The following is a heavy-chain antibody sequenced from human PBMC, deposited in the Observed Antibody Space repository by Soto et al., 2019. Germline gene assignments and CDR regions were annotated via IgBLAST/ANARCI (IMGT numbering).Heavy chain of an antibody. CDR3: ASRRSRYVDYFDY. D-gene: IGHD2-15*01. V-gene: IGHV3-21*01. CDR1: GFTFSSYS. Sequence: EVQLVESGGGRVKPGGSLRLSCAASGFTFSSYSMNWVRQAPGKGLEWVSSISSSSSYIYYADSVKGRFTISRDNAKNSLYLQMNSLRAEDTAVYYCASRRSRYVDYFDYWGQGTLVTVSS. CDR2: ISSSSSYI. J-gene: IGHJ4*02.